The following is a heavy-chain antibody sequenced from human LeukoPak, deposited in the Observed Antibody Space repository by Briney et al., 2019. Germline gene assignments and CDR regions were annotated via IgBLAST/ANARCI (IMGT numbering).Heavy chain of an antibody. CDR1: GFTFSSYW. J-gene: IGHJ4*02. CDR2: INSDGSST. Sequence: QPGGSLRLSCAASGFTFSSYWMHWVRQAPGKGLVWVSRINSDGSSTSYADSVKGRFTISRVNAKNTLYLQMNSLRAEDTAVYYCARAVTMVRGVIPGYWGQGTLVTVSS. D-gene: IGHD3-10*01. CDR3: ARAVTMVRGVIPGY. V-gene: IGHV3-74*01.